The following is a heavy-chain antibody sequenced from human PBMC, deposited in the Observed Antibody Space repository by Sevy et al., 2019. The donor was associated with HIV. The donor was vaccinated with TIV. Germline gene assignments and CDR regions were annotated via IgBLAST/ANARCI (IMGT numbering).Heavy chain of an antibody. CDR2: INQNGSVT. CDR3: VRAVETNGSF. J-gene: IGHJ4*02. D-gene: IGHD2-15*01. CDR1: GFSLNSFW. V-gene: IGHV3-7*01. Sequence: GGSLRLSCAASGFSLNSFWMNWVRQTPGKGLEWVANINQNGSVTYYVDSVKGRFTISRDNSRNLLYLQMTSLRVEDTALYYCVRAVETNGSFWGQGTLVTVSS.